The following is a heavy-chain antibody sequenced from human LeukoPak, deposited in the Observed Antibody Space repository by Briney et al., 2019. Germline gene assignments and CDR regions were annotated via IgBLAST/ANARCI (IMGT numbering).Heavy chain of an antibody. CDR2: INSGNDNT. J-gene: IGHJ5*02. V-gene: IGHV1-3*01. CDR1: GYTFTSYA. Sequence: ASVKVSCKASGYTFTSYAMHWVRQAPGQRLEWMGWINSGNDNTKYSQKFQGRVTITRDTSASTAYMELSSLRSEDTAVYYCARDLGYCTGGTCYPNWFDPWGQGTLVTVSS. CDR3: ARDLGYCTGGTCYPNWFDP. D-gene: IGHD2-15*01.